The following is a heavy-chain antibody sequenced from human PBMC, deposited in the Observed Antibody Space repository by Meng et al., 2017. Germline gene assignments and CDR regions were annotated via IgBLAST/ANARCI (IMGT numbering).Heavy chain of an antibody. V-gene: IGHV1-69*06. CDR3: ARGVGYGGNSLYFDY. J-gene: IGHJ4*02. CDR1: GGTFSSYA. D-gene: IGHD4-23*01. Sequence: HVQVAQSGAEVKEPGFSVKVSCKASGGTFSSYAISWVRQAPGQGLEWMGGIIPIFGTANYAQKFQGRVTITADKSTSTAYMELSSLRSEDTAVYYCARGVGYGGNSLYFDYWGQGTLVTVSS. CDR2: IIPIFGTA.